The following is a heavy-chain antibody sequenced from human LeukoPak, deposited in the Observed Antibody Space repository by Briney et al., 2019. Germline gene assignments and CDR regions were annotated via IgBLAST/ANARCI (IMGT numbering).Heavy chain of an antibody. V-gene: IGHV4-39*01. CDR1: GGSISSSSNF. CDR2: ISYSGST. CDR3: ARRPPALGAFDI. J-gene: IGHJ3*02. Sequence: SSETLSLTCTVSGGSISSSSNFWGWIRQPPGKGPEWIGSISYSGSTYYNPSLKSRVTISVDTSKNQFSLKLSSVTAADTAVYYCARRPPALGAFDIWGQGTMVSVSS.